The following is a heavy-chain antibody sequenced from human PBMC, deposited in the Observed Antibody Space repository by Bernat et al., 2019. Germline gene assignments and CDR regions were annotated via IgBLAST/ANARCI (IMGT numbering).Heavy chain of an antibody. CDR2: ISYDGSNK. CDR1: GFTFSSYG. J-gene: IGHJ6*02. V-gene: IGHV3-30*18. CDR3: AKGPSAKSRAARVYYYYGMDV. D-gene: IGHD3-10*01. Sequence: QVQLVESGGGVVQPGRSLRLSCAASGFTFSSYGMHWVRQAPGKGLEWVAVISYDGSNKYYADSVKGRFTISRDNSKNTLYLQMNSLRAEDTAVYYCAKGPSAKSRAARVYYYYGMDVWGQGTTVTVSS.